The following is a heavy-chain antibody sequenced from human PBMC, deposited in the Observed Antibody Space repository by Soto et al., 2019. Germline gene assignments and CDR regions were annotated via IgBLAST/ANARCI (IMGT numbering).Heavy chain of an antibody. CDR1: GYTFTSYY. J-gene: IGHJ4*02. Sequence: QVQLVQSGAEVKKPGASVKVSCKASGYTFTSYYIHWVRQAPGQGLEWMGIINPSGGSTSYAQKFQGRVTRTRDTSASTVDMELSSLRSEDTVVYYCARGIQLWRGDYWGQGTLVTVSS. CDR2: INPSGGST. V-gene: IGHV1-46*01. CDR3: ARGIQLWRGDY. D-gene: IGHD5-18*01.